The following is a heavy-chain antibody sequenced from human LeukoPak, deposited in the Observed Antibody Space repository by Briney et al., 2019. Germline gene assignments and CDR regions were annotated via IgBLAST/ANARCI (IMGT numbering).Heavy chain of an antibody. D-gene: IGHD5-24*01. CDR2: ISAGGATI. Sequence: PGGSLRLSCAVSVFTFSDYNMKWVRQAAGRGLEWVLYISAGGATIYYADSVKGRFTISRDNAKNSLYLQMNSLRVEDTAIYYCLRLGRKEGYNYYDYSGQGTPVTVSS. CDR3: LRLGRKEGYNYYDY. J-gene: IGHJ4*02. CDR1: VFTFSDYN. V-gene: IGHV3-48*01.